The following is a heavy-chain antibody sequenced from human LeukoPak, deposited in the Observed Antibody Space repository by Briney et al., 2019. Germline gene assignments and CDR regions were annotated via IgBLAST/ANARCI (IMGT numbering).Heavy chain of an antibody. D-gene: IGHD1-26*01. J-gene: IGHJ4*02. CDR2: VSGSGGDT. Sequence: GGSLRLSCAASGFTFSSYALSWVRQAPGKGLEWVSSVSGSGGDTYYVDSVKGRFTISRDNSKNTLYLQMISVRAEDTAVYYCAKGGRWELVFDYWGQGTLVTVSS. CDR3: AKGGRWELVFDY. V-gene: IGHV3-23*01. CDR1: GFTFSSYA.